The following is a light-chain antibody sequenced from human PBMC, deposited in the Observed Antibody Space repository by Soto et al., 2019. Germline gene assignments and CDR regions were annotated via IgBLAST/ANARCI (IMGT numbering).Light chain of an antibody. CDR3: QEYGSSRT. CDR1: QSVSSSY. Sequence: ELVLTQSPGTLSLSPGERATLSCRASQSVSSSYLAWYQHKPGQAPRLLIYGASSRATVIRDRFSGSGSGTVFTLSISRVEPEDFAIYYCQEYGSSRTFGQGTKVQIK. J-gene: IGKJ1*01. V-gene: IGKV3-20*01. CDR2: GAS.